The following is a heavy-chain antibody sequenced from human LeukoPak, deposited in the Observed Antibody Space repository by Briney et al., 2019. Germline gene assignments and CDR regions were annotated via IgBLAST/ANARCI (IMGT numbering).Heavy chain of an antibody. J-gene: IGHJ6*02. CDR3: AKDNPIFGVVISYGMDV. Sequence: GGSLRLSCAASGFTFSSYAMSWVRQAPGKGLEWVSAISGSGGSTYYADSVKGRFTISRDNSKNTLYLQMNSLRAEDTAVYYCAKDNPIFGVVISYGMDVWGQGTTVTASS. CDR1: GFTFSSYA. CDR2: ISGSGGST. D-gene: IGHD3-3*01. V-gene: IGHV3-23*01.